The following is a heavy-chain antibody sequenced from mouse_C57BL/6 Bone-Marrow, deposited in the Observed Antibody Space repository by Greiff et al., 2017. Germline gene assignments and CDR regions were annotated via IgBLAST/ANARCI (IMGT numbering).Heavy chain of an antibody. Sequence: VQLQQPGAELVKPGASVKLSCKASGYTFTSYWMHWVKQRPGRGLEWIGRIDPNSGGTKYNEKFKSKATLTVDNPSSTAYMQLSSLTSEDSAVYYCARDYDGSREAYYAMDYWGQGTSVTVSS. CDR3: ARDYDGSREAYYAMDY. D-gene: IGHD1-1*01. V-gene: IGHV1-72*01. CDR2: IDPNSGGT. J-gene: IGHJ4*01. CDR1: GYTFTSYW.